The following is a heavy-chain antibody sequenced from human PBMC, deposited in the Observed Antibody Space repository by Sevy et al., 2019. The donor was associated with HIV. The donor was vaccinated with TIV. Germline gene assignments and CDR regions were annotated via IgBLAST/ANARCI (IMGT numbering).Heavy chain of an antibody. D-gene: IGHD6-13*01. Sequence: GGSLRLSCTASGFTLRNFGMHWVRQVPGKGLEWVTFIRYDGSDKYYAASVKGRFTISRDDSKNTLYLQMDSLRAEDTAIYYCAKDLAGPGRRYFDCWGQGTLVTVSS. CDR1: GFTLRNFG. CDR3: AKDLAGPGRRYFDC. J-gene: IGHJ4*02. V-gene: IGHV3-30*02. CDR2: IRYDGSDK.